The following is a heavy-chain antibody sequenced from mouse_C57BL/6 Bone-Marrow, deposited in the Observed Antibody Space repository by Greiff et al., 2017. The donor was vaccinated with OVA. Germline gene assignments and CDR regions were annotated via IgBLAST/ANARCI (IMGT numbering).Heavy chain of an antibody. CDR2: IWSDGST. V-gene: IGHV2-6-1*01. CDR1: GFSLTSYG. J-gene: IGHJ1*03. CDR3: ARHDDSSWYFDV. Sequence: VQLQQSGPGLVAPSQSLSITCTVSGFSLTSYGVHWVRQPPGKGLEWLVVIWSDGSTTYNSALKSRLSLSKYNSKSQVFLKMNSLQTDDTAMYYCARHDDSSWYFDVWGTGTTVTVSS. D-gene: IGHD2-12*01.